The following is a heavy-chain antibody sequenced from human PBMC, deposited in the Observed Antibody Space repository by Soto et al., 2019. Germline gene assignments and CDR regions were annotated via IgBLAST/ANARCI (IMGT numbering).Heavy chain of an antibody. CDR1: GFTFSSYW. V-gene: IGHV3-7*01. CDR3: ASRGARGYGSGMD. CDR2: IKQDGSEI. J-gene: IGHJ4*02. Sequence: PGGSLRLSCAASGFTFSSYWMTWVRQAPGKGLEWVGNIKQDGSEIYYVDSVKGRFTMSRDNAKNSLYLQMNSLRTEDTAVYYCASRGARGYGSGMDWGQGTLVTVSS. D-gene: IGHD3-10*01.